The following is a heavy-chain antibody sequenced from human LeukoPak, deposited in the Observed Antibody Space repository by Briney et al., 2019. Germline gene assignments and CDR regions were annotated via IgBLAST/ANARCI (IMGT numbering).Heavy chain of an antibody. D-gene: IGHD1-1*01. Sequence: GESLNISCTGSGYSFSTYWIGWVRPMRRKGLEWMGIIYPGDSDTRYSPSFQGQVTISADKSISTAYLQWRSLKASDTAMYYCARQTTPGWFDPWGQGTLVTVSS. CDR2: IYPGDSDT. V-gene: IGHV5-51*01. J-gene: IGHJ5*02. CDR3: ARQTTPGWFDP. CDR1: GYSFSTYW.